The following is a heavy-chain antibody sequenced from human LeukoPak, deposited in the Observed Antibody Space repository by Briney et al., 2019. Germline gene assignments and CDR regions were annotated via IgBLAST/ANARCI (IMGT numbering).Heavy chain of an antibody. CDR1: GGSISSYY. Sequence: PSETLSLTCTVSGGSISSYYWSWIRQPPGKGLEWIGYIYYSGSTNYNPSLKSRVTISVDTSKNQFSLKLSSVTAADTAVYYCAREHGRGSWDYWGQGTLVTVSS. J-gene: IGHJ4*02. CDR2: IYYSGST. CDR3: AREHGRGSWDY. D-gene: IGHD3-10*01. V-gene: IGHV4-59*01.